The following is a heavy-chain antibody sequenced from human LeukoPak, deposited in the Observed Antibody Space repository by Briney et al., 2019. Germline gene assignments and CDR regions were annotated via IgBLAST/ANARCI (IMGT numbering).Heavy chain of an antibody. Sequence: GRSLRLSYAASRFTFSSYGMHWVRQAPGKGLEWVAVISYDGSNKYYADSVKGRFTISRDNSKNTLYLQMNSLRAEDTAVYYCARQGYDSSGLFDYWGQGTLVTVSS. CDR3: ARQGYDSSGLFDY. CDR1: RFTFSSYG. J-gene: IGHJ4*02. D-gene: IGHD3-22*01. CDR2: ISYDGSNK. V-gene: IGHV3-30-3*01.